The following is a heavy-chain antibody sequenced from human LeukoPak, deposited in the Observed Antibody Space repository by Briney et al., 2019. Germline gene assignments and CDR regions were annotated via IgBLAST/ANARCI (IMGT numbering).Heavy chain of an antibody. CDR1: GGSISSYY. CDR3: ARIGGVPLGAFDI. J-gene: IGHJ3*02. CDR2: IYYSAGT. V-gene: IGHV4-59*01. D-gene: IGHD3-16*01. Sequence: SETLSLTCTVSGGSISSYYWSWIRQRPGKGLEWIGYIYYSAGTSYNPPLKSRVTLSVDTSKNQLPLKVNSVTAADTAVYYCARIGGVPLGAFDIWAQGTMVTVSS.